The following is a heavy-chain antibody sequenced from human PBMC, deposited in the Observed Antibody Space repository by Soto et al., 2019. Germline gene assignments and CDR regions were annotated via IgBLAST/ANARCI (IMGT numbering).Heavy chain of an antibody. V-gene: IGHV4-38-2*01. CDR3: ARVVFVGYSHGLSPSPEFDY. Sequence: PSETLSLTCAVSGYSISSGYYWGWIRQPPGKGLEWIGSIYHSGSTYYNPSLKSRVTISVDTSKNQFSLKLSSVTAADTAVYYCARVVFVGYSHGLSPSPEFDYWGQGTLVTVSS. D-gene: IGHD5-18*01. CDR1: GYSISSGYY. J-gene: IGHJ4*02. CDR2: IYHSGST.